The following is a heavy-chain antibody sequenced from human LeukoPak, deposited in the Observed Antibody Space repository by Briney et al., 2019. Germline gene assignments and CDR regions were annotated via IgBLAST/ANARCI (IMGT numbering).Heavy chain of an antibody. J-gene: IGHJ4*02. CDR3: ARDHLWFGDYDS. CDR2: ISGSNSTI. Sequence: GGSLRLSCVASGFTFSDYYMNWVRQAPGKGLEWISYISGSNSTIYYADSVKGRFTISRDNSKNSLFLQMNSLRVDDTALYYCARDHLWFGDYDSWGQGTLVTVSS. CDR1: GFTFSDYY. V-gene: IGHV3-11*04. D-gene: IGHD3-10*01.